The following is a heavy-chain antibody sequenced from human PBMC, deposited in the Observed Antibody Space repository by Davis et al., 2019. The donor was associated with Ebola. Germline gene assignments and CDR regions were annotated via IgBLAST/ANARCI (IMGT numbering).Heavy chain of an antibody. CDR1: GYTFTNYD. Sequence: AASVKVSCKASGYTFTNYDIIWARQAPGQGLEWMGWISTYNGNTNYEQKLQGRVTMTTDTSTSTAYMELRSLRSDDTAVYYCARGGGKDKWNYVQLGYWGQGTLVTVSS. D-gene: IGHD1-7*01. J-gene: IGHJ4*02. CDR2: ISTYNGNT. V-gene: IGHV1-18*04. CDR3: ARGGGKDKWNYVQLGY.